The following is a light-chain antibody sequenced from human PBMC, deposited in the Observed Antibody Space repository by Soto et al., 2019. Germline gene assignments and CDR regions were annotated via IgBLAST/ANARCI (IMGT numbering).Light chain of an antibody. CDR3: QQYYSYPPT. V-gene: IGKV1-8*01. Sequence: AIRMTQSPSSFSASTGDRVTITCRASQGISSYLAWYQQKPGKAPKLLIYAASTLQSGVPSRFSGSGSGTDFTLSISCLQSEDLATYYGQQYYSYPPTFSQGTKVEIK. CDR1: QGISSY. J-gene: IGKJ1*01. CDR2: AAS.